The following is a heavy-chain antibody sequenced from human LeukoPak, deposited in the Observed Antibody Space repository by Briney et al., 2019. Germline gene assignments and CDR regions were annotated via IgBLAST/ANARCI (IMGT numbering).Heavy chain of an antibody. D-gene: IGHD6-19*01. CDR2: INHSGST. J-gene: IGHJ5*02. CDR1: GGSFSGYY. CDR3: ARVSLAVGNNWFDP. Sequence: SETLSLNCAVYGGSFSGYYWSWIRQPPGKGLEWIGEINHSGSTNYNPSLKSRVTISVDTSKNQFSLKLSSVTAADTAVYYCARVSLAVGNNWFDPWGQGTLVTVSS. V-gene: IGHV4-34*01.